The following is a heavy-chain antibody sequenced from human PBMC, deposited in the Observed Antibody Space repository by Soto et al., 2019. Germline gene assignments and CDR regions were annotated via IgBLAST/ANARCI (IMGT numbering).Heavy chain of an antibody. D-gene: IGHD2-15*01. V-gene: IGHV3-33*01. J-gene: IGHJ4*02. CDR3: AREASLVVVAADYFDY. CDR2: IWYDGSNK. Sequence: HPGGSLRLSCAASGFTFSSYGMHWVRQAPGKGLEWVAVIWYDGSNKYYADSVKGRFTISRDNSKNTLYLQMNSLRAEDTAVYYCAREASLVVVAADYFDYWGQGTLVTVSS. CDR1: GFTFSSYG.